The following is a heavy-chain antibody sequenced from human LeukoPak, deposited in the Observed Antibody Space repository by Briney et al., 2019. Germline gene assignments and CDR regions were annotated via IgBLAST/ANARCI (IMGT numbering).Heavy chain of an antibody. CDR2: IHYSGST. Sequence: SETLSLTCTVSGGSISSYYWSWIRQPPGKGLEWIGYIHYSGSTNYNPSLKSRVTISVDTSKNQFSLKLSSVTAADTAVYYCARGRSTIAARPLDYWGQGTLVTVSS. J-gene: IGHJ4*02. CDR1: GGSISSYY. CDR3: ARGRSTIAARPLDY. V-gene: IGHV4-59*01. D-gene: IGHD6-6*01.